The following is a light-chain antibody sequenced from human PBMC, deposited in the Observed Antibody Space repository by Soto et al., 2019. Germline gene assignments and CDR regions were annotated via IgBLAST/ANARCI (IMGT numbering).Light chain of an antibody. Sequence: DIQMTQSPSFLSPSIGESVTITCRASQVISTSLAWYQVKPGKAPKLLIYKASTLKSGVPSRFSGSGSGTEFTLTISSLQPDDFATYYCQHYNSYSEAFGQGTKVDI. J-gene: IGKJ1*01. CDR1: QVISTS. V-gene: IGKV1-5*03. CDR2: KAS. CDR3: QHYNSYSEA.